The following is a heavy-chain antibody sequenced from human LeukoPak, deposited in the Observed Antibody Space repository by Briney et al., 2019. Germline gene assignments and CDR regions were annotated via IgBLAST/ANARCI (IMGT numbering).Heavy chain of an antibody. CDR2: ISSSGSTI. Sequence: AGGSLRLSCAASGFTFSDYYMSWIRQAPGKGLEWVSYISSSGSTIYYADSVKGRFTISRDNAKNSLYLQMNSLRAEDTAVYYCAREESSSSGYYFDYWGQGALVTVSS. CDR3: AREESSSSGYYFDY. V-gene: IGHV3-11*04. CDR1: GFTFSDYY. D-gene: IGHD6-6*01. J-gene: IGHJ4*02.